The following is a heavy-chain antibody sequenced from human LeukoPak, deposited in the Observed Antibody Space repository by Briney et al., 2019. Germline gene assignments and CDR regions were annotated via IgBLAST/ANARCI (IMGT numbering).Heavy chain of an antibody. Sequence: GGSLGLSCAAPGFTLNGYWMHWVRQAPGKGLVWVSRINSDGSTTSYADSVKGRFTISRDNSKNTLYLQMNSLRAEDTAVYYCAKDLTGILGMDVWGQGTTVTVSS. CDR3: AKDLTGILGMDV. CDR2: INSDGSTT. D-gene: IGHD7-27*01. V-gene: IGHV3-74*01. J-gene: IGHJ6*02. CDR1: GFTLNGYW.